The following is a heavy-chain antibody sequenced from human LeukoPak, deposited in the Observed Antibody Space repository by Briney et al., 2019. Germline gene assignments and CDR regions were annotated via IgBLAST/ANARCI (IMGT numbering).Heavy chain of an antibody. V-gene: IGHV3-53*01. D-gene: IGHD6-13*01. Sequence: GGSLRLSCAASGFTVSSNYMSWVRQAPGKGLEWVSVIYSGGITNYADSVKGRFTISRDNSKNTVYLQMNSLRAEDTAVYYCARLGIAAAGRGAFDIWGQGTMVTVSS. CDR3: ARLGIAAAGRGAFDI. CDR2: IYSGGIT. CDR1: GFTVSSNY. J-gene: IGHJ3*02.